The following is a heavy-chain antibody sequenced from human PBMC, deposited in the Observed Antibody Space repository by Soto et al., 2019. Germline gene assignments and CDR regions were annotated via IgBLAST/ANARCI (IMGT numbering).Heavy chain of an antibody. CDR2: ISSSSYI. J-gene: IGHJ3*02. D-gene: IGHD2-21*01. CDR3: ASPLCGGDCFPDAFDI. V-gene: IGHV3-21*01. Sequence: GVSLRLSCAASGFTFSSYSMNWVRQAPGKGLEWVSSISSSSYIYYADSVKGRFTISRDNAKNSLYLQMNSLRAEDTAVYYCASPLCGGDCFPDAFDIWGQGTMVTVSS. CDR1: GFTFSSYS.